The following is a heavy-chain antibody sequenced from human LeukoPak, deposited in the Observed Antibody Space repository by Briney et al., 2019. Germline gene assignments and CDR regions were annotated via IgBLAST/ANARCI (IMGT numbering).Heavy chain of an antibody. CDR3: VRDVGGHDFYFNY. CDR2: IIPMFGTA. D-gene: IGHD5-12*01. V-gene: IGHV1-69*13. Sequence: SVKVSCKASGGTFSTYAISWVRQAPGQGLEWMGGIIPMFGTANYAQKFQGRVTITADESTSTAYMELSSLRSEDTAMYYCVRDVGGHDFYFNYWGQGTLVTVSS. J-gene: IGHJ4*02. CDR1: GGTFSTYA.